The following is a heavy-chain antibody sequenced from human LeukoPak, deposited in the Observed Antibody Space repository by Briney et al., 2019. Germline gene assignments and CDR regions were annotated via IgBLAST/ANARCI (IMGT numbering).Heavy chain of an antibody. CDR1: GFTFSSYA. J-gene: IGHJ3*02. V-gene: IGHV3-23*01. Sequence: GGSLRLXCAASGFTFSSYAMSWDRQAPGKGLEWVSAISGSGGSTYYADSVKGRFTISRDNSKNTLYLQMNSLRAEDTAVYYCAKDIEACSSTSCYSAFDIWGQGTMVTVSS. D-gene: IGHD2-2*01. CDR3: AKDIEACSSTSCYSAFDI. CDR2: ISGSGGST.